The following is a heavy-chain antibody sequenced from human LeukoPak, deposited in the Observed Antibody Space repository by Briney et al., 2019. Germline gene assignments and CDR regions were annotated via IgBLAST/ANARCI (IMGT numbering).Heavy chain of an antibody. J-gene: IGHJ4*02. V-gene: IGHV3-30*02. CDR3: ARQYSSSWYPDY. D-gene: IGHD6-13*01. CDR2: IRYDGSK. CDR1: GFTFSSYD. Sequence: PGGSLRLSCAASGFTFSSYDMHWVRQAPGKGLEWVAFIRYDGSKYHADSVKGRFTISRDNSKNTLNLQMNSLRAEDTAVYYCARQYSSSWYPDYWGQGTLVTVSS.